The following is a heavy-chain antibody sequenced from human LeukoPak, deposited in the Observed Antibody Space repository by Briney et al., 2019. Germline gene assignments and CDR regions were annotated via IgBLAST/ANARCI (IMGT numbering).Heavy chain of an antibody. V-gene: IGHV3-66*02. D-gene: IGHD3/OR15-3a*01. J-gene: IGHJ4*02. CDR1: GFIVSYSY. CDR3: ARDSVGLDKIDD. CDR2: IYSGVIT. Sequence: GGSLRLSCTASGFIVSYSYMSCGRQAPGKGLEWVSLIYSGVITFYSDSVKGRFTISRDDSKNTLYRQMNILRVEDTAVYYCARDSVGLDKIDDWGQGTLVTVSS.